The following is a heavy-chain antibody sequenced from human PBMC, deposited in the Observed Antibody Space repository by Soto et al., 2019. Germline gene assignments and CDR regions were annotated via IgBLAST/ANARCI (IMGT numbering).Heavy chain of an antibody. Sequence: EVQLLESGGGLVQPGGSLRLSCAASGFTVSSYAMIWVRQAPGKGLEWVAAISGSGSTYSADSVKGRFTISRESSKNTVYLEMNSLRAEDTAVYYCAKALRFTFTTGYYMDVWGRGTSVTVSS. D-gene: IGHD3-16*01. CDR3: AKALRFTFTTGYYMDV. CDR1: GFTVSSYA. CDR2: ISGSGST. V-gene: IGHV3-23*01. J-gene: IGHJ6*03.